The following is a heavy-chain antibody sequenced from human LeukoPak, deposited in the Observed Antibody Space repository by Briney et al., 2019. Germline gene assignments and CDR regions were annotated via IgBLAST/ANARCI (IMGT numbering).Heavy chain of an antibody. CDR1: GFTFSSYS. CDR3: ARDRQLVASMDY. D-gene: IGHD6-13*01. Sequence: GGSLRLSCAASGFTFSSYSMNWVRQAPGKGLEWVSSISSSSSYIYYADSVKGRFTISRDNAKNSLYLQMNSLRAEDTAVYYCARDRQLVASMDYWGQRTLVTVSS. CDR2: ISSSSSYI. V-gene: IGHV3-21*01. J-gene: IGHJ4*02.